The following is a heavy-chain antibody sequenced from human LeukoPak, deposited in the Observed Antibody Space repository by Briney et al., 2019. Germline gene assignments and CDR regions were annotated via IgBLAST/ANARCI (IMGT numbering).Heavy chain of an antibody. Sequence: GESLRLSCVAPGGPVGSNNMSWVRQAPGKGLEWVSLIYSGGAIRYADSVKGRFTISRDSSKNTLFLQMNDLTVEDTARYYCARRPGNWGQGILVTVSS. V-gene: IGHV3-53*01. CDR1: GGPVGSNN. D-gene: IGHD1-14*01. J-gene: IGHJ4*02. CDR2: IYSGGAI. CDR3: ARRPGN.